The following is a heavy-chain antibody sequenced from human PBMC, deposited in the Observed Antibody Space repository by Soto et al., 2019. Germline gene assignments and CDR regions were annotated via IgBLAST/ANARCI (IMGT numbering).Heavy chain of an antibody. V-gene: IGHV3-11*01. CDR2: ISSSGSTI. CDR3: ARDRLPLGYSSRPSDY. CDR1: GFTFSDYY. Sequence: LRLSCAASGFTFSDYYMSWIRQAPGKGLEWVSYISSSGSTIYYADSVKGRSTISRDNAKDSLYLQMNSLRAEDTAVYYCARDRLPLGYSSRPSDYWGQGTLVTVSS. J-gene: IGHJ4*02. D-gene: IGHD6-13*01.